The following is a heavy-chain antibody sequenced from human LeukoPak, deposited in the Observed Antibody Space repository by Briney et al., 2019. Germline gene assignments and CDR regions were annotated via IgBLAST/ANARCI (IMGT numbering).Heavy chain of an antibody. CDR3: ARASSNYYYDYFDY. Sequence: ASVKVSCKASGYTFTGYGISWVRQAPGQGLEWMGWISGYNGNTNYAQKLQGRVTMTTDTSTSTAYMELRSLRSDDTAVYYCARASSNYYYDYFDYWGQGTLVTVSS. CDR2: ISGYNGNT. J-gene: IGHJ4*02. V-gene: IGHV1-18*01. CDR1: GYTFTGYG. D-gene: IGHD3-22*01.